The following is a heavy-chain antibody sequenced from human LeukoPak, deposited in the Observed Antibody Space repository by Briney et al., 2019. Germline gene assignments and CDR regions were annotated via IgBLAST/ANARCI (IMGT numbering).Heavy chain of an antibody. J-gene: IGHJ4*02. Sequence: GGSLRLSCAASGLTVSTNYMTWVRQAPGKGLEWVSIIHSDGSTYCADSVKGRFTISRDNYKNTLYLQMNSLRGEDTAMYYCARDLDYFDSSGSHRRRNYFDYWGQGTLVTVSS. CDR2: IHSDGST. V-gene: IGHV3-53*01. D-gene: IGHD3-22*01. CDR1: GLTVSTNY. CDR3: ARDLDYFDSSGSHRRRNYFDY.